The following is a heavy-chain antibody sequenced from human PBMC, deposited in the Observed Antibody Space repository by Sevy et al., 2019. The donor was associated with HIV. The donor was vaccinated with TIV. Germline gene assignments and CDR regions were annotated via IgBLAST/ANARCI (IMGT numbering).Heavy chain of an antibody. Sequence: SETLSLTCTVSGGSISSSSYYWGWIRQPPGKGLEWIGSIYYSGSTYYNPSLKSRVTISVDTSKNQFSLKLSSVTAADTAVYYCARQGTKLELPHCYYYYGMDVWGQGTTVTVSS. D-gene: IGHD1-7*01. J-gene: IGHJ6*02. CDR1: GGSISSSSYY. V-gene: IGHV4-39*01. CDR2: IYYSGST. CDR3: ARQGTKLELPHCYYYYGMDV.